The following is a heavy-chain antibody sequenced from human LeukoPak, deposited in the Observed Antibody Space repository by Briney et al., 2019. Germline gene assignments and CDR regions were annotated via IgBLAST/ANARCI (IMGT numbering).Heavy chain of an antibody. Sequence: SETLSLTCTISGDSISTYYWSWIRQPPGKGLEWIGYIYYSGSTNYNPSLKSRVTISVDTSKNQFSLKLSSVTAADTAVYYCARHVDTVQVTWDYFDYWGQGTLVTVSS. CDR1: GDSISTYY. V-gene: IGHV4-59*08. D-gene: IGHD5-18*01. CDR2: IYYSGST. J-gene: IGHJ4*02. CDR3: ARHVDTVQVTWDYFDY.